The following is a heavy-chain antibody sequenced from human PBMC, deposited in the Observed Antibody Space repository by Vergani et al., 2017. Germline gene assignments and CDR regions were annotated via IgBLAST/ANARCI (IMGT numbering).Heavy chain of an antibody. CDR3: ARGYSYGFRFDP. J-gene: IGHJ5*02. V-gene: IGHV4-34*01. Sequence: QVQLQQWGAGLLKPSETLSLTCAAYGGSFSGYYWSWIRQPPGKGLEWIGEINHSGSTNYNPSLKRRVTISVDTSKYQFSLKLSSVTAADAAVYYCARGYSYGFRFDPWGQGTLVTVSS. CDR2: INHSGST. D-gene: IGHD5-18*01. CDR1: GGSFSGYY.